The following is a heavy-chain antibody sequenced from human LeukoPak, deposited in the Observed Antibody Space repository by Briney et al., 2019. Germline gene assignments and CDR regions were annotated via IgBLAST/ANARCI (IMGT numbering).Heavy chain of an antibody. CDR1: GHSFSVYH. J-gene: IGHJ4*02. V-gene: IGHV1-2*02. D-gene: IGHD6-13*01. CDR2: INPNSGGT. CDR3: ARIPGGSWAFYY. Sequence: ASVKVSCKASGHSFSVYHIHCVRQAPGQGLEWMAWINPNSGGTHSAQRFQGRVTMTSDTFISTVYMEVSSLRFDDTAVYYCARIPGGSWAFYYWGQGTLVTVSS.